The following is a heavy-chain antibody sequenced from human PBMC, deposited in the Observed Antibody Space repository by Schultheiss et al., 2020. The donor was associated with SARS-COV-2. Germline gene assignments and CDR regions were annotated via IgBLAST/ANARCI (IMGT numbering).Heavy chain of an antibody. J-gene: IGHJ3*02. Sequence: SETLSLTCTVSGGSISSSSYYWSWIRQPPGKGLEWIGYIYYSGSTYYNPSLKSRVTISVDTSKNQFSLKLSSVTAADTAVYYCARAAMVQGVQNAFDIWGQGTMVTVSS. CDR1: GGSISSSSYY. V-gene: IGHV4-61*05. D-gene: IGHD3-10*01. CDR2: IYYSGST. CDR3: ARAAMVQGVQNAFDI.